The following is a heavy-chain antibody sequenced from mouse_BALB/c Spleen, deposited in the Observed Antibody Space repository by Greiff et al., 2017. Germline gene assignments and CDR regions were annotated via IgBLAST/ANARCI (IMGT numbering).Heavy chain of an antibody. V-gene: IGHV3-2*02. D-gene: IGHD2-4*01. Sequence: VQLKESGPGLVKPSQSLSLTCTVTGYSITSDYAWNWIRQFPGNKLEWMGYISYSGSTSYNPSLKSRISITRDTSKNQFFLQLNSVTTEDTATYYCARWGLRPYFDYWGQGTTLTVSS. CDR2: ISYSGST. J-gene: IGHJ2*01. CDR1: GYSITSDYA. CDR3: ARWGLRPYFDY.